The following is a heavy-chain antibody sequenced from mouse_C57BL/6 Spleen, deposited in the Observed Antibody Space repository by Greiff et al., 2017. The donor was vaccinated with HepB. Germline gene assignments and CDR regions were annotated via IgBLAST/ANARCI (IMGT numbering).Heavy chain of an antibody. V-gene: IGHV1-64*01. CDR2: IHPNSGST. CDR3: ARSGYVSSSFAY. D-gene: IGHD1-1*01. J-gene: IGHJ3*01. CDR1: GYTFNSYW. Sequence: QVQLQQPGAELVKPGASVKLSCKASGYTFNSYWMHWVKQRPGQGLEWIGMIHPNSGSTNYNEKFKSKATLTVDKSSSTAYMQLSSLTSEDSAVYYCARSGYVSSSFAYWGQGTLVTVSA.